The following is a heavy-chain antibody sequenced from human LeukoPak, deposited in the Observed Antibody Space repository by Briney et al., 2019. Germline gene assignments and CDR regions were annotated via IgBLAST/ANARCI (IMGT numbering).Heavy chain of an antibody. J-gene: IGHJ2*01. Sequence: SETLSLTCTVSGGSISSYYWSWIRQPAGKGLEWFGRIYTSGSTNYNPSLKSRVTMSVDTSKNQFSLKLSSVTAADTAVYYCARDGGFGERTYWYFDLWGRGTLVTVSS. V-gene: IGHV4-4*07. CDR3: ARDGGFGERTYWYFDL. CDR2: IYTSGST. D-gene: IGHD3-10*01. CDR1: GGSISSYY.